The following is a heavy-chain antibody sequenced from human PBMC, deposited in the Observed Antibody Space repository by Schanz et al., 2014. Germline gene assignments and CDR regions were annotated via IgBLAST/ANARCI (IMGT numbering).Heavy chain of an antibody. Sequence: QVQLVQSGAEVKKPGASVKVSCKASGYTFTSDSMHWVRQARGQGLEWVGRFIPILDVGNYAQQFQGRVTFTADKSSDTAYMELSSLRSEDTAVYYCAREVGLYDRGWFDPWGQGTLVTVSS. CDR3: AREVGLYDRGWFDP. CDR1: GYTFTSDS. V-gene: IGHV1-69*09. J-gene: IGHJ5*02. CDR2: FIPILDVG. D-gene: IGHD3-22*01.